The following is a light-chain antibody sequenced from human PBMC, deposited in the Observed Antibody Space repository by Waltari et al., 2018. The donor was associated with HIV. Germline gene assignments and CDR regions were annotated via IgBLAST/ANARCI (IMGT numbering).Light chain of an antibody. CDR3: GTWDSSLSAGV. J-gene: IGLJ3*02. CDR2: ENN. V-gene: IGLV1-51*02. Sequence: QSVLTQPPSVSAAPGQKVTISCSGSSSNIGNNYVSWYQQLPGTAPQLLIYENNKRPSGIPDRFSGSKSGTSATLGITGLQTGDEADYYCGTWDSSLSAGVFGGGIKLTVL. CDR1: SSNIGNNY.